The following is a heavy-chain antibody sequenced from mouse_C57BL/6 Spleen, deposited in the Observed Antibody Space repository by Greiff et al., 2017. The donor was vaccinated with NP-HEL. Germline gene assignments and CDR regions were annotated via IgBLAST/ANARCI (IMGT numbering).Heavy chain of an antibody. CDR2: IDPNSGGT. CDR1: GYTFTSYW. D-gene: IGHD1-1*01. CDR3: AREGLTTVVAMYYFDY. Sequence: VKLQQPGAELVKPGASVKLSCKASGYTFTSYWMHWVKQRPGRGLEWIGRIDPNSGGTKYNEKFKSKATLTVDKPSSTAYMQLSSLTSEDSAVYYCAREGLTTVVAMYYFDYWGQGTTLTVSS. V-gene: IGHV1-72*01. J-gene: IGHJ2*01.